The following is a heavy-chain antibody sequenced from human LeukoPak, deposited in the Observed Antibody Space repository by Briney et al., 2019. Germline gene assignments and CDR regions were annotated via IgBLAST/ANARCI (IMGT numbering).Heavy chain of an antibody. CDR3: ATDMGTVSDAFDI. V-gene: IGHV4-61*02. Sequence: SETVSLTCTVSGGSISSGSYYWNWIRQPAGKGLEWIGRVYTSGSTTYNPSLKSRVTISLDTSKNHFSLKLNSVTAADTAVYYCATDMGTVSDAFDIWGQGTMVSVSS. CDR1: GGSISSGSYY. J-gene: IGHJ3*02. D-gene: IGHD3-10*01. CDR2: VYTSGST.